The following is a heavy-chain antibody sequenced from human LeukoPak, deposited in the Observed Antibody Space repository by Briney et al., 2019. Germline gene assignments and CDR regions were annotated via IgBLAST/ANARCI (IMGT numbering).Heavy chain of an antibody. CDR3: ARRAGAYSHPYDY. CDR1: GFTVSTNS. D-gene: IGHD4/OR15-4a*01. V-gene: IGHV3-53*01. J-gene: IGHJ4*02. Sequence: GGSLRLSCTVSGFTVSTNSMSWVRQAPGKGLEWVSFIYSGNTHYSDSVKGRFTISRDNSKNTLYLQMNSLRAEDTAVYYCARRAGAYSHPYDYWGQGTLVTVSS. CDR2: IYSGNT.